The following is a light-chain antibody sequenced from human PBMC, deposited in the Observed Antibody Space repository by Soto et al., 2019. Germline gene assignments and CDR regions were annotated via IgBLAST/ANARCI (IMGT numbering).Light chain of an antibody. CDR3: QQRSNWPIT. Sequence: EIVLTQSPGTLSLSPGERVTLSCRASRSVSGSYLAWYQQKPGQAPRLLIYDASNRATGIPARFSGSGSGTDFTLTISSLEPEDFAVYYCQQRSNWPITFGQGTRREI. CDR1: RSVSGSY. V-gene: IGKV3-11*01. J-gene: IGKJ5*01. CDR2: DAS.